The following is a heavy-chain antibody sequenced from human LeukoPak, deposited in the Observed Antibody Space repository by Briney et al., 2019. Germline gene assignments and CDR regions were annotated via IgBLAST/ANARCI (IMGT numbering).Heavy chain of an antibody. D-gene: IGHD6-19*01. CDR2: LYPSGNS. CDR3: ARAGRYSSGPTL. J-gene: IGHJ4*02. CDR1: GGSISAYY. V-gene: IGHV4-4*07. Sequence: SETLSLTCTVSGGSISAYYWSWIRQPAGEGLEWIGHLYPSGNSNYNPSLKSRVTMSADTSKNHFSLSLSSVTAADTAVYYCARAGRYSSGPTLWGQGTLVTVSS.